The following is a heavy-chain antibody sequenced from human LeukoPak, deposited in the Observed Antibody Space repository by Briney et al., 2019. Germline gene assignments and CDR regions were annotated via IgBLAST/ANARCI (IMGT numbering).Heavy chain of an antibody. CDR1: GGSISTYY. V-gene: IGHV4-4*07. CDR2: IYTSGDT. J-gene: IGHJ4*02. Sequence: SETLSLTCTVSGGSISTYYWSWIRQSAGKGLEWIGRIYTSGDTNYNPSLKSRVTLSLDKSKNQFFLQLTSVAAADTAVYYCARDRDNVATYDIGYWGQGTLATVSS. CDR3: ARDRDNVATYDIGY. D-gene: IGHD5-12*01.